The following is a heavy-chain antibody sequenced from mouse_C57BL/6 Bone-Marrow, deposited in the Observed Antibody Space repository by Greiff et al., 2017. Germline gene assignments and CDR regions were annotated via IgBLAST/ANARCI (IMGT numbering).Heavy chain of an antibody. CDR1: GFTFSSYG. J-gene: IGHJ4*01. CDR2: ISSGGSYT. CDR3: ARRYGKRMDY. V-gene: IGHV5-6*02. D-gene: IGHD2-1*01. Sequence: EVNVVESGGDLVKPGGSLKLSCAASGFTFSSYGMSWVRQTPDKRLEWVATISSGGSYTYYPDSVKGRFIISRDNAKNTLYLQMSSLKSEDTAMYYCARRYGKRMDYWGQGTSVTVSS.